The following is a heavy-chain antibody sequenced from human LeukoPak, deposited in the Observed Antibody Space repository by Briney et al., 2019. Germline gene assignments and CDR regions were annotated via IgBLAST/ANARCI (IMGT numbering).Heavy chain of an antibody. CDR2: INPNSGGT. Sequence: GASVKVSCKASGYTFTGYYMHWVRQAPGQGLEWMGWINPNSGGTNYAQKFQGWVTMTRDTSISTAYMELSRLRSDDTAVYYCARVKGAFHGDSPFDYWGQGTLVTVSS. J-gene: IGHJ4*02. CDR3: ARVKGAFHGDSPFDY. CDR1: GYTFTGYY. V-gene: IGHV1-2*04. D-gene: IGHD4-17*01.